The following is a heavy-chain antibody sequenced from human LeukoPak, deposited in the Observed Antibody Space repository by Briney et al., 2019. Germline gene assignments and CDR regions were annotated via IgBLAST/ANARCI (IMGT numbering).Heavy chain of an antibody. V-gene: IGHV3-7*05. CDR2: IKQIKQDGCEK. Sequence: GGSLRLSCTASGFTFSGYWMGWVRQAPGKGLEWVANIKQIKQDGCEKDYVNSVKGRFSISIDNAKNSLNLQMNSLRAEDTAVYCCASDRVGGFDMWGQGTMVTVSS. CDR3: ASDRVGGFDM. J-gene: IGHJ3*02. CDR1: GFTFSGYW. D-gene: IGHD1-26*01.